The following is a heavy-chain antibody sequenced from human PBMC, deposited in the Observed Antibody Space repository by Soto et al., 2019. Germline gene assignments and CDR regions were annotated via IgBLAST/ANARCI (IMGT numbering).Heavy chain of an antibody. CDR1: GGSFSGYY. J-gene: IGHJ4*02. CDR2: INHSGST. V-gene: IGHV4-34*01. Sequence: PSDTLSLTCAVYGGSFSGYYWSWIRQPPGKGLEWIGEINHSGSTNYNPSLKSRVTISVDTSKNQFSLKLSSVTAADTAVYYCARGLYGDYGSISDYWGQGTLVTVSS. CDR3: ARGLYGDYGSISDY. D-gene: IGHD4-17*01.